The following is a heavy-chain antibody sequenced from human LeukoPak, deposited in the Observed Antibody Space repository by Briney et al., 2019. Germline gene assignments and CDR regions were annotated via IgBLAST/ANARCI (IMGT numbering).Heavy chain of an antibody. CDR2: INPNSGGT. D-gene: IGHD3-10*01. Sequence: ASVKVSCKASGYIFTGYYMHWVRQAPGQGLEWMGWINPNSGGTNYAQKFQGRVTMTRDTSINTAYMELSRLRSDDTAVYYCARDLIYDGSGILSMSPTFMDVWGHGTTVTVSS. V-gene: IGHV1-2*02. CDR3: ARDLIYDGSGILSMSPTFMDV. CDR1: GYIFTGYY. J-gene: IGHJ6*02.